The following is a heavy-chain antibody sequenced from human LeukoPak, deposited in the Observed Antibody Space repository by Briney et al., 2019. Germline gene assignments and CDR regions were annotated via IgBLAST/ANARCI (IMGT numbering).Heavy chain of an antibody. CDR3: ATGVGSGSYYYMDV. J-gene: IGHJ6*03. D-gene: IGHD3-10*01. CDR2: FDPEDGET. CDR1: GYTLTELS. Sequence: GASAKVSCKVSGYTLTELSMHWVRQAPGKGLEWMGGFDPEDGETIYAQKFQGRVTMTEDTSTDTAYMELSSLRSEDTAVYYCATGVGSGSYYYMDVWGKGTTVTVSS. V-gene: IGHV1-24*01.